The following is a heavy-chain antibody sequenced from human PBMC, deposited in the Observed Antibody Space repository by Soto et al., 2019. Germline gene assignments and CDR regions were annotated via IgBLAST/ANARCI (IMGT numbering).Heavy chain of an antibody. J-gene: IGHJ4*02. CDR1: GFTFSSYW. CDR2: IKQDGSEK. D-gene: IGHD2-15*01. Sequence: PXGSLRLSCSASGFTFSSYWMSWVRQAPGKGLDWVANIKQDGSEKYYVDSVKGRFTISRDNAKNSLYLQMNSLRAEDTAVYYCARGPRRGYCSGGSCYQYYFDYWGQGTLVTVSS. CDR3: ARGPRRGYCSGGSCYQYYFDY. V-gene: IGHV3-7*03.